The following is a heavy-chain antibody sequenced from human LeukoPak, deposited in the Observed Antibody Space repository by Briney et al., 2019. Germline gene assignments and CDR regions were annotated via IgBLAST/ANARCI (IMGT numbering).Heavy chain of an antibody. CDR2: IYYSGST. Sequence: SETLSLTCTVSGGSISSYYWSWIRQPPGKGLEWIGYIYYSGSTNYNPSLKSRVTTSVDTSKNQFSLKLSSVTAADTAVYYCAREGGIAAAGHLYYFDYWGQGTLVTVSS. D-gene: IGHD6-13*01. CDR1: GGSISSYY. J-gene: IGHJ4*02. V-gene: IGHV4-59*01. CDR3: AREGGIAAAGHLYYFDY.